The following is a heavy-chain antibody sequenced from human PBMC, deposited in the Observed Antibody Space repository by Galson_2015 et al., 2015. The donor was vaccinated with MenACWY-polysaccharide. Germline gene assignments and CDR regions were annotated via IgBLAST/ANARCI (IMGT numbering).Heavy chain of an antibody. CDR2: ISWNGGNL. Sequence: SLRLSCAASGFTFDDHAMHWVRQAPGKGLEWVSGISWNGGNLGYADSVKGRFTISRDNAKNSLNLQMNNLRAEDTALYYCARDRSSGWADAFDIWGQGTMVTVSS. D-gene: IGHD6-19*01. CDR3: ARDRSSGWADAFDI. V-gene: IGHV3-9*01. J-gene: IGHJ3*02. CDR1: GFTFDDHA.